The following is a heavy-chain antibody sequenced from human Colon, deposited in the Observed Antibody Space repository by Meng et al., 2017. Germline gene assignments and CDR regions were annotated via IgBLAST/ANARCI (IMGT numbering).Heavy chain of an antibody. J-gene: IGHJ4*02. D-gene: IGHD2-21*02. Sequence: GGSLRLSCAASGFNFNIYAMHWVRQAPGKGLEYVSSIRSDGGYTNYANSVKGRFIISRDNSKNTLYLQMASLRAEDTAVYFCARALPPNFDDWGQGTLVNGAS. V-gene: IGHV3-64*01. CDR3: ARALPPNFDD. CDR2: IRSDGGYT. CDR1: GFNFNIYA.